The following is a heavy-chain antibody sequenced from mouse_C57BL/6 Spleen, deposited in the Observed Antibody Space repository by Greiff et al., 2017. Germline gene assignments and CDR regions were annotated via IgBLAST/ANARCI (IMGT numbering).Heavy chain of an antibody. CDR3: ARRDFYYYGSSYPYYAMDY. CDR1: GYTFTDYN. D-gene: IGHD1-1*01. J-gene: IGHJ4*01. CDR2: INPNNGGT. V-gene: IGHV1-18*01. Sequence: VQLKESGPELVKPGASVKIPCKASGYTFTDYNMDWVKQSHGKSLEWIGDINPNNGGTIYNQKFKGKATLTVDKSSSTAYMELRSLTSEDTAVYYCARRDFYYYGSSYPYYAMDYWGQGTSVTVSS.